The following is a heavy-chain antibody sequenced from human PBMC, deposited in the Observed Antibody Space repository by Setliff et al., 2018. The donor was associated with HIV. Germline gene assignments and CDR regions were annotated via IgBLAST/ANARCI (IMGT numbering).Heavy chain of an antibody. Sequence: ASVKVSCKASGYTFATYAVLWVCQAPGQRLESMGWINPGNGNTKYSQKFQGRVTISMDASATTLYMELSSLRSEDTAVYYCARGRGNDYGDYSYYYYMDVWGKGTTVTVSS. J-gene: IGHJ6*03. V-gene: IGHV1-3*01. CDR3: ARGRGNDYGDYSYYYYMDV. D-gene: IGHD4-17*01. CDR1: GYTFATYA. CDR2: INPGNGNT.